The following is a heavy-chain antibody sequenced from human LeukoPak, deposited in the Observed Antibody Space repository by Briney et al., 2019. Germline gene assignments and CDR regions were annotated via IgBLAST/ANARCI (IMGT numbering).Heavy chain of an antibody. CDR1: GGSFSGYY. V-gene: IGHV4-34*01. CDR3: ARANYDSSGYHLGVYYFDY. Sequence: SETLSLTCAVYGGSFSGYYWSWIRQPPGKGLEWIGEINHSGSTNYNPSLKSRVTISVDTSKNQFSLKLSSVTAADTAVYYCARANYDSSGYHLGVYYFDYWGQGTLVTVSS. J-gene: IGHJ4*02. D-gene: IGHD3-22*01. CDR2: INHSGST.